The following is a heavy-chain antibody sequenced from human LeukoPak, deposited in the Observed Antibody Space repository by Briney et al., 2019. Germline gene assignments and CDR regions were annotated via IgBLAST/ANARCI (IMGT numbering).Heavy chain of an antibody. D-gene: IGHD3-22*01. CDR1: GYTFTSYG. V-gene: IGHV1-18*01. Sequence: GASVKVSCKASGYTFTSYGISWVRQAPGQGLEWMGRISAYNGNTNYAQKLQGRVTMTTDTSTSTAYMELRSLRSDDTAVYYCARDLEDYYDSSGSRVWYFDLWGRGTLVTVSS. CDR3: ARDLEDYYDSSGSRVWYFDL. J-gene: IGHJ2*01. CDR2: ISAYNGNT.